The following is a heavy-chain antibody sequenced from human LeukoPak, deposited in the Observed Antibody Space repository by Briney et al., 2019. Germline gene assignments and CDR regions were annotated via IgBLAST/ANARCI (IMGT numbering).Heavy chain of an antibody. Sequence: SETLSLTCAVSGASISSYYWTWIRKSAGKGLEWIGRIYTGGSVNYNPSVKSRVTMSVDPSKSQFSLELSSVTAADTAVYYCAREYYYYMDVWGKGTTVTISS. CDR2: IYTGGSV. V-gene: IGHV4-4*07. CDR1: GASISSYY. J-gene: IGHJ6*03. CDR3: AREYYYYMDV.